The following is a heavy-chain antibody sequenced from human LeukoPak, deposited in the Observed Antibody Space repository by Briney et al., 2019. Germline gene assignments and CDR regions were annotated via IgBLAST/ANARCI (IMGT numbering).Heavy chain of an antibody. D-gene: IGHD3-16*01. CDR3: AKGDDYDYVVKGNYFDY. Sequence: GGSLRLSCAVSGFTFSSNSMNWVRQAPGKGLEWVSSISSSSSYIHHADSVKGRFTISRDNAKNSLYLQMNSLRAEDTALYYCAKGDDYDYVVKGNYFDYWGQGTLVTVSS. CDR1: GFTFSSNS. J-gene: IGHJ4*02. CDR2: ISSSSSYI. V-gene: IGHV3-21*04.